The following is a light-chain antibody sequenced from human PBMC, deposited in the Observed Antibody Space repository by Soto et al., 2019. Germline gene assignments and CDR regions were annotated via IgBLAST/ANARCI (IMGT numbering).Light chain of an antibody. CDR1: RRSSNDY. CDR3: QHYSSYTRT. Sequence: FSTSPINLTLTPGDRSTLSCSTSRRSSNDYVAWYQQKPGQAPRLLIYGTSSRATGIPYRFSGSGSGTDFTLTISRLEPEDFAMYYCQHYSSYTRTFGQLTKVDI. CDR2: GTS. J-gene: IGKJ1*01. V-gene: IGKV3-20*01.